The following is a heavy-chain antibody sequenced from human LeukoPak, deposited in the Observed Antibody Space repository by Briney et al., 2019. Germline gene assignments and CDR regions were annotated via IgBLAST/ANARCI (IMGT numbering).Heavy chain of an antibody. D-gene: IGHD1-26*01. J-gene: IGHJ4*02. Sequence: PGTSLRLYCAASGFTFGNYAIHWVRQVPGEGLEWEAIITHNGGTQYYADSVKGRFTISRDNSQSTVFLQMNSLRPEDTAVYYCARDAQSGAFSDFDYWGQGTLVTVSS. V-gene: IGHV3-30-3*01. CDR3: ARDAQSGAFSDFDY. CDR1: GFTFGNYA. CDR2: ITHNGGTQ.